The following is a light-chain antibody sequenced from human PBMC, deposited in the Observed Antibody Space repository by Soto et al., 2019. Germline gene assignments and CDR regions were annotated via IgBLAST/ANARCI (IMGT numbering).Light chain of an antibody. CDR2: EVR. J-gene: IGLJ3*02. CDR1: TTDVGGYNY. CDR3: SSYTSSGTLV. V-gene: IGLV2-14*01. Sequence: QSALTQPASVSGSPGQSITISCTGTTTDVGGYNYVSWHQQHPGKAPKLMIHEVRYRPSGVSNRFSGSKSGNTASLTISGLQAEDEADYYCSSYTSSGTLVFGGGTKLTVL.